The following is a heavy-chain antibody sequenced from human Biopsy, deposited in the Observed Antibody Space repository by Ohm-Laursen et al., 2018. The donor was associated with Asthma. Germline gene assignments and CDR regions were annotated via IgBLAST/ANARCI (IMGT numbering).Heavy chain of an antibody. J-gene: IGHJ4*02. CDR3: AKRRGYSGHDNDY. D-gene: IGHD5-12*01. CDR1: GFNFGNYA. CDR2: ISYDGNHK. V-gene: IGHV3-30*18. Sequence: SLRLSCSATGFNFGNYAMAWVRQAPGKGLEWVAVISYDGNHKFYEDSVKGRFTISRDNSKNTLYLQMNSLRTEDTAVYYCAKRRGYSGHDNDYWGQGTLVIVSS.